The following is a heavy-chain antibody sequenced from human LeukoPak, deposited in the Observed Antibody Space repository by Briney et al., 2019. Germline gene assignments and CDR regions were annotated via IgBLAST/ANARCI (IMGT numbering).Heavy chain of an antibody. Sequence: GGSLRLSCAASGFTFSSYEMNWVRQAPGKGLEGVSYISSSGSTRYYAHSVKGRFTISRDNAKNSLYLQMNSLRAEDAAVYYCARDQHGGSSWYNYYYYYMDVWGKGTTVTISS. CDR1: GFTFSSYE. D-gene: IGHD6-13*01. CDR3: ARDQHGGSSWYNYYYYYMDV. J-gene: IGHJ6*03. V-gene: IGHV3-48*03. CDR2: ISSSGSTR.